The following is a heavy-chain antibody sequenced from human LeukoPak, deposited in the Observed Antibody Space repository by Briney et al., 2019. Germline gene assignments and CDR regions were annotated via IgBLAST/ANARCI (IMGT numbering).Heavy chain of an antibody. CDR2: IYTSGST. D-gene: IGHD3-10*01. J-gene: IGHJ3*02. V-gene: IGHV4-4*07. CDR3: ARVGLYGSGSFTAFDI. Sequence: PSETLSLTCTVSGGSISSYYWSWIRQPAGKGLEWIGRIYTSGSTNYNPSLKSRVTMSVDMSKNQFSLKLSSVTAADTAVYYCARVGLYGSGSFTAFDIWGQGTMVTVSS. CDR1: GGSISSYY.